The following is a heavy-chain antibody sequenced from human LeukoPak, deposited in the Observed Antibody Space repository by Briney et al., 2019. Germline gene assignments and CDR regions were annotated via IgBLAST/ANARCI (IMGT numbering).Heavy chain of an antibody. CDR1: GGSISSSSYY. CDR2: IYYSGST. J-gene: IGHJ6*03. CDR3: ARRSCGGDCYPGYYYYMDV. D-gene: IGHD2-21*02. Sequence: SETLSLTCTVSGGSISSSSYYWGWIRQPPGKGLEWIGSIYYSGSTYYNPSLKSRVTISVDTSKNQFSLKLSSVTAADTAAYYCARRSCGGDCYPGYYYYMDVWGKGTTVTVSS. V-gene: IGHV4-39*01.